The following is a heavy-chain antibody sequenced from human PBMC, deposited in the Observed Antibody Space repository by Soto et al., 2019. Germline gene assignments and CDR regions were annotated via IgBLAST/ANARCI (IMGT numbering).Heavy chain of an antibody. CDR3: AKDLYYYDSSGYYPGV. V-gene: IGHV3-30*18. Sequence: QPGGSLRLACAASGFTFSSYGMHWVRQAPGKGLEWVAVISYDGSNKYYADSVKGRFTISRDNSKNTLYLQMNSLRAEDTAVYYCAKDLYYYDSSGYYPGVWGQGTTVTVS. J-gene: IGHJ6*02. CDR1: GFTFSSYG. CDR2: ISYDGSNK. D-gene: IGHD3-22*01.